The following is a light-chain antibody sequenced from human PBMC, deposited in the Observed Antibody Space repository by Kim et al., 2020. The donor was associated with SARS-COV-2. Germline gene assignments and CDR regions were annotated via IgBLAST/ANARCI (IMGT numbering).Light chain of an antibody. CDR3: QEADIEPVT. V-gene: IGKV1D-12*01. CDR2: GAS. CDR1: KDISRY. Sequence: SASLGDRVTITCRASKDISRYLAWYQQKPGKAPKLLIYGASTLQSGVPSRFSGSGSGTDFTLTISSLQPEDLAICYCQEADIEPVTFGGGTKVEI. J-gene: IGKJ4*01.